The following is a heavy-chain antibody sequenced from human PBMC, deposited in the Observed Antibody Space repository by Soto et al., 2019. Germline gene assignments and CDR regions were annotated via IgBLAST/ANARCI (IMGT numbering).Heavy chain of an antibody. V-gene: IGHV3-23*01. D-gene: IGHD3-22*01. CDR2: ISGSGIST. CDR3: ARDTAYYYDSSGYPLGMDV. Sequence: GGSLRLSCAASGFTFSSYAMTWVRQAPGKGLEWVSSISGSGISTYYADSVKGRFTISRDSTKNTLYLQMNSLRAEDTAVYYCARDTAYYYDSSGYPLGMDVWGQGTTVTVS. J-gene: IGHJ6*02. CDR1: GFTFSSYA.